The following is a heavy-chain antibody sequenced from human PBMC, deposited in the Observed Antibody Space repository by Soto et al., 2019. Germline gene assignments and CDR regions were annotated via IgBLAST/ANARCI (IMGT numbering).Heavy chain of an antibody. D-gene: IGHD3-3*01. CDR3: AAEEVVDFWSGYYFDY. Sequence: ASVKVSCKASGFTFASSAVQWVRQARGQRLEWIGWIVVGSGNTNYAQKFQERVTITRDMSTSTAYMELSSLRSEDTAVYYCAAEEVVDFWSGYYFDYWGQGTLVTVSS. CDR1: GFTFASSA. V-gene: IGHV1-58*01. CDR2: IVVGSGNT. J-gene: IGHJ4*02.